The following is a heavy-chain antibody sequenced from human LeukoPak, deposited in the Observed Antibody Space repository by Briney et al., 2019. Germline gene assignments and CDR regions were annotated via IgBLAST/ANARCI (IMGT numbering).Heavy chain of an antibody. CDR2: MNPNSGNT. CDR3: ARGRRERGYWFDP. V-gene: IGHV1-8*01. D-gene: IGHD6-13*01. J-gene: IGHJ5*02. Sequence: ASVKVSCKASGYTSTSHDINWVRQATGQGPEWIGWMNPNSGNTGYAQKFQGRVTMTRNNSISTGYMELRSLRSEDTAVYYCARGRRERGYWFDPWGQGTLVTVSS. CDR1: GYTSTSHD.